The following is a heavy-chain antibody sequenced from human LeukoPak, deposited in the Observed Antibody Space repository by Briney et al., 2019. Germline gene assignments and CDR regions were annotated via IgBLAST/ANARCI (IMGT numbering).Heavy chain of an antibody. CDR3: ARDPYGSGSAGIY. V-gene: IGHV3-30-3*01. CDR1: GSTFSSYA. CDR2: ISYDGSNK. J-gene: IGHJ4*02. D-gene: IGHD3-10*01. Sequence: GGSLRPSCAASGSTFSSYAMHWVRQAPGKGLEWVAVISYDGSNKYYADSVKGRFTISRDNSKNTLYLQMNSLRAEDTAVYYCARDPYGSGSAGIYWGQGTLVTVSS.